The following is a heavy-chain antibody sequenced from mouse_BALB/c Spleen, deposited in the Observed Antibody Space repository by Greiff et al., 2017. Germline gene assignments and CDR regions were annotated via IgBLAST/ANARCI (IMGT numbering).Heavy chain of an antibody. Sequence: EVKLVESGPSLVKPSQTLSLTCSVTGDSITSGYWNWIRKFPGNKLEYMGYISYSGSTYYNPSLKSRISITRDTSKNQYYLQLNSVTTEDTATYYCAGLRLPYWYFDVWGAGTTVTVSS. V-gene: IGHV3-8*02. CDR3: AGLRLPYWYFDV. D-gene: IGHD1-2*01. CDR1: GDSITSGY. CDR2: ISYSGST. J-gene: IGHJ1*01.